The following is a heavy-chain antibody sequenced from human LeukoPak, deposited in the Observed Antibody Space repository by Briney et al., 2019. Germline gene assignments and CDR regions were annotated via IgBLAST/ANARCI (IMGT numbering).Heavy chain of an antibody. CDR1: GASITSSSYY. D-gene: IGHD3-16*02. Sequence: SETLSLTCTVSGASITSSSYYWGWIRQAPGKGLEWIGNMDYSGTTYYSPYLNSRVIIFVDTSKNKFSLELKSVTAADTAVYYCARMVHNFDDVWGSYRSTGFDYWGQGALVTVSS. J-gene: IGHJ4*02. V-gene: IGHV4-39*01. CDR2: MDYSGTT. CDR3: ARMVHNFDDVWGSYRSTGFDY.